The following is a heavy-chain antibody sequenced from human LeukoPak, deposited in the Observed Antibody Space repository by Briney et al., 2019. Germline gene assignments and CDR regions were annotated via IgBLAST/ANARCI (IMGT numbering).Heavy chain of an antibody. Sequence: ASVKVSCKVSGYTLTELSMHWVRQAPGKGLEWMGGFDPEDGETIYAQKFQGRVTMTEDTSTDTAYMELSSLRSEDTAVYYCARSVVTIFGVVIKTIKNYYYYGMDVWGQGTTVTVSS. J-gene: IGHJ6*02. CDR3: ARSVVTIFGVVIKTIKNYYYYGMDV. CDR1: GYTLTELS. D-gene: IGHD3-3*01. V-gene: IGHV1-24*01. CDR2: FDPEDGET.